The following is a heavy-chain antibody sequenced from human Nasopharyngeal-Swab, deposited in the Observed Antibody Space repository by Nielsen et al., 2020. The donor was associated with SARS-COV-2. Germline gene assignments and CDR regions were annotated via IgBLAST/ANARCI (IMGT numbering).Heavy chain of an antibody. Sequence: GEALKISCAASGFTFSDYYMSWIRQAPGKGLEWVSYISSSGSYTNYADSVKGRFTISRDNAKNSLYLQMNSLRAEDTAVYYCARVSPPLLTGPYYYYGMDVWGQGTTVTVSS. J-gene: IGHJ6*02. CDR1: GFTFSDYY. CDR3: ARVSPPLLTGPYYYYGMDV. V-gene: IGHV3-11*06. CDR2: ISSSGSYT. D-gene: IGHD3-9*01.